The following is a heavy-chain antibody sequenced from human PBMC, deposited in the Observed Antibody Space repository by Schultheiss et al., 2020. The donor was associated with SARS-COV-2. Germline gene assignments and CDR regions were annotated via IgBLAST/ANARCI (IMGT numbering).Heavy chain of an antibody. CDR3: SGVPAAIPYYYYMDV. V-gene: IGHV3-15*01. D-gene: IGHD2-2*01. CDR1: GFTFSDYY. Sequence: GGSLRLSCAASGFTFSDYYMSWIRQAPGKGLEWVGRIKSKTDGGTTDYAAPVKGRFTISRDDSKNTLYLQMNSLKTEDTAVYYCSGVPAAIPYYYYMDVWGKGTTVTVSS. CDR2: IKSKTDGGTT. J-gene: IGHJ6*03.